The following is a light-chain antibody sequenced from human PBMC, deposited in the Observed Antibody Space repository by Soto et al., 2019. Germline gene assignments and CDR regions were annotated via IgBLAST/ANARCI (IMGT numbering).Light chain of an antibody. CDR3: SSYTSSSTPYV. CDR2: HVS. J-gene: IGLJ1*01. Sequence: SALSQPASVSGSPGQSITICCTGTSSDGGGYNYVSWYQQHPGKAPKLMIYHVSNRPSGVSNRFSGSKSGNTASLTISALHSDDEADYYSSSYTSSSTPYVFGTGTKVTVL. V-gene: IGLV2-14*01. CDR1: SSDGGGYNY.